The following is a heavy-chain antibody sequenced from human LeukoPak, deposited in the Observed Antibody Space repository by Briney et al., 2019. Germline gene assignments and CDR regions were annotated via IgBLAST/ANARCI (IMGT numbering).Heavy chain of an antibody. V-gene: IGHV1-69*04. D-gene: IGHD5-18*01. CDR1: GGTFSSYA. CDR3: ARDLRYSYGPDY. CDR2: IIPILGIA. J-gene: IGHJ4*02. Sequence: GASVKVSCKASGGTFSSYAISWGRQAPGQGLEWMGRIIPILGIANYAQKFQGRVTITADKSTSTAYMELSSLRSEDTAVSYCARDLRYSYGPDYWGQGTLVTVSS.